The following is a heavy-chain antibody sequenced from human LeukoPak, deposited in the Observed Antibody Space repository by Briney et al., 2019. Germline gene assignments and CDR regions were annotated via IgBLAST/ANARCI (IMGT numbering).Heavy chain of an antibody. D-gene: IGHD3-22*01. V-gene: IGHV3-30*02. Sequence: PGGSLRLSCAASGFTFSSYGMHWVRQAPGKGLEWVAFIRYDGSNKFYADSVKGRFTISRDNSKNTLYLQMSSLRAEDTAVYYCAKSNYYDSSDWFDPWGQGTLATVSS. CDR3: AKSNYYDSSDWFDP. J-gene: IGHJ5*02. CDR2: IRYDGSNK. CDR1: GFTFSSYG.